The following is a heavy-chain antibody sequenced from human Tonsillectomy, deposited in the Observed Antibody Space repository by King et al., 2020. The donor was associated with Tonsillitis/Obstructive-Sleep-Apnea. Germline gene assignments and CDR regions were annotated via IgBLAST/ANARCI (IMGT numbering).Heavy chain of an antibody. D-gene: IGHD5-18*01. CDR1: GGSISSYY. J-gene: IGHJ4*02. V-gene: IGHV4-59*01. CDR3: ARATAMLTYFHY. CDR2: IYYSVST. Sequence: VQLQESGPGLVKPSETLSLTCTVSGGSISSYYWSWIRQPPGKGLEWIGYIYYSVSTHYHPSLKNRVTISVDTSKNQFSRKPSSVTAADTAVYYCARATAMLTYFHYWGQGTLVTVSS.